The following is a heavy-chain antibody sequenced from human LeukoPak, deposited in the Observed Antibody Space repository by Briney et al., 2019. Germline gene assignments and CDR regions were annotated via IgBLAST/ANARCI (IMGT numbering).Heavy chain of an antibody. CDR2: IYPGDSDT. D-gene: IGHD2/OR15-2a*01. Sequence: GESLKISCKGSGYSFTSYWIGWVRQMPGKGLEWMGIIYPGDSDTKYSPSFQGQVTISADKSIGTAYLQWSSLKASDTAMYYCARQSVLSPYYYYYGMDVWGQGTTVTVSS. CDR3: ARQSVLSPYYYYYGMDV. J-gene: IGHJ6*02. CDR1: GYSFTSYW. V-gene: IGHV5-51*01.